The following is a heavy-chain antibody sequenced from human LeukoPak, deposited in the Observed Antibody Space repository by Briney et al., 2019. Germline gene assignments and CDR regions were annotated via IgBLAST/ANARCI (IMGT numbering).Heavy chain of an antibody. J-gene: IGHJ4*02. D-gene: IGHD3-10*01. CDR3: AKTAGFGELI. CDR1: GGSISSSNW. V-gene: IGHV4-4*02. Sequence: SGTLSLTCAVSGGSISSSNWWTWVRQPPGKGLEWIGEICHSGSTNYNPSLKSRVTISLDKSKNQFSLQLSSVTAADTAVYYCAKTAGFGELIWGQGTLVTVSS. CDR2: ICHSGST.